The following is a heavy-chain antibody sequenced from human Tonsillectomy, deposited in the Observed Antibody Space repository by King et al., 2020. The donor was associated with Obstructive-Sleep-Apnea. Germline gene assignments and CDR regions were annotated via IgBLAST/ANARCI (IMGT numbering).Heavy chain of an antibody. J-gene: IGHJ4*02. CDR3: TDSNRAESWDY. CDR2: IKSETDGGTT. V-gene: IGHV3-15*01. CDR1: GFTFSNAW. Sequence: VQLVESGGGLVEPGGFLRLSCAASGFTFSNAWMNWVRQAPGKGLEWVGRIKSETDGGTTDYAEPAKGRFTISRDDSKNMVYLHMSSLKTEDTALYYCTDSNRAESWDYWGQGTLVTVSS. D-gene: IGHD6-13*01.